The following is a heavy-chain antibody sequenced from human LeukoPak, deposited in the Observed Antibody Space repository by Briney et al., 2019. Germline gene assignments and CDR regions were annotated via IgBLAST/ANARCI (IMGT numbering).Heavy chain of an antibody. CDR1: GFNFNDAA. J-gene: IGHJ3*01. CDR2: IASSGRNT. V-gene: IGHV3-23*01. D-gene: IGHD5-24*01. Sequence: GSLRLSCAASGFNFNDAAMTWVRQAPGKGLEWVSLIASSGRNTYYTDSVRGRFTISRGNSKKTLSLQMNSLRVEDTAIYYCAKDIQLSAWGLGTMVTVSS. CDR3: AKDIQLSA.